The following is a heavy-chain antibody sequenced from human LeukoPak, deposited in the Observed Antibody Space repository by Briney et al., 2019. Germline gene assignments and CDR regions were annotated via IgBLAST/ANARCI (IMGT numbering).Heavy chain of an antibody. CDR1: GYTFTSYG. J-gene: IGHJ6*02. CDR2: ISGYNGKA. Sequence: GASVKVSCKSSGYTFTSYGINWVRQAPGQGLEWMGWISGYNGKAEYAERFQGRVTLTTDTSTSTAYMELRSLRPDDTAVYYCARGRYFVLFSHSFYFYGLDVWGQGATVTVSS. D-gene: IGHD3-9*01. CDR3: ARGRYFVLFSHSFYFYGLDV. V-gene: IGHV1-18*01.